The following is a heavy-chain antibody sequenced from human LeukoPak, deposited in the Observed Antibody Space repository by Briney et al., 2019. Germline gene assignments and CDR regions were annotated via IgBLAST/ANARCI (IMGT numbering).Heavy chain of an antibody. V-gene: IGHV1-69*13. CDR2: IIPIFGTA. CDR1: GGTFSSYA. D-gene: IGHD3-22*01. CDR3: ARTSDYYDSSGYLEGYFDY. Sequence: ASVKVSCKASGGTFSSYAISWVRQAPGQGLEWMGGIIPIFGTANYAQKFQGRVTITADESTSTAYMELSSLRSEDTAVYYCARTSDYYDSSGYLEGYFDYWGQGTLDTVSS. J-gene: IGHJ4*02.